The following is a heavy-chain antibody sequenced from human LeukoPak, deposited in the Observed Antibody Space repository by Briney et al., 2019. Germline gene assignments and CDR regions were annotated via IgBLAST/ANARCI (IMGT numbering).Heavy chain of an antibody. V-gene: IGHV4-34*01. D-gene: IGHD3-10*01. CDR2: INHSGST. J-gene: IGHJ1*01. Sequence: SETLSLTCAVYGGSFSGYYWSWIRQPPGKGLEWIGEINHSGSTNYNPCLKSRVTISVDTSKNQFSLKLSSVTAADTAVYYCARAMVRGVIKYFQHWGQGTLVTVSS. CDR3: ARAMVRGVIKYFQH. CDR1: GGSFSGYY.